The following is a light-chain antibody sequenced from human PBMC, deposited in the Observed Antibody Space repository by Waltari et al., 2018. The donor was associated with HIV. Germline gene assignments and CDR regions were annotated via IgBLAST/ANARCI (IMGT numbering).Light chain of an antibody. V-gene: IGLV2-11*01. J-gene: IGLJ2*01. CDR2: DVN. CDR3: CADAGNSDVV. CDR1: SSEIGGCNY. Sequence: QSALTQPHSVSGSPGQSVTISCTGTSSEIGGCNYVSWYRQFPGKAPSVIIHDVNKRPSGVPDRFSGSKSGSTASLTIAGLQTDDEAEYYCCADAGNSDVVFGGGTTLTGL.